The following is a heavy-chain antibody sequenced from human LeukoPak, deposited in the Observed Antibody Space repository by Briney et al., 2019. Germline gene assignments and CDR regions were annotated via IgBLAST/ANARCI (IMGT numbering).Heavy chain of an antibody. D-gene: IGHD2-15*01. J-gene: IGHJ4*02. Sequence: GGSLRLSCAASGFTFSSYSMNWVRQAPGKGLEWASSISSSSSYIYYADSVKGRFTISRDNAKNSLYLQMNSLRAEDTAVYYCARDVGYCSGGSCYSWIYWGQGTLVTVSS. V-gene: IGHV3-21*01. CDR1: GFTFSSYS. CDR3: ARDVGYCSGGSCYSWIY. CDR2: ISSSSSYI.